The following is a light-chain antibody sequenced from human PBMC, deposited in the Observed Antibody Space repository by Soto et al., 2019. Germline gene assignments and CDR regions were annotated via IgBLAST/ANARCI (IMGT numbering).Light chain of an antibody. CDR1: QNIHSF. J-gene: IGKJ3*01. CDR3: QQSYNIPFT. V-gene: IGKV1-39*01. Sequence: DIKMTQSPSSLAASVGESVTITCRASQNIHSFLNWYQQKPGKAPQVLIYGGSALQSGVPSRFSGSGSGTDFTLTISSLQPEDFASYFCQQSYNIPFTFGPGTRVDI. CDR2: GGS.